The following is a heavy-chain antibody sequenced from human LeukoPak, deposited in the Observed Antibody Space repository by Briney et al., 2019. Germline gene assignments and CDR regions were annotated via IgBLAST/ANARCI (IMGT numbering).Heavy chain of an antibody. Sequence: ASVKLSCKVSGYTLTDLSMHWVRQAPGKGLEWMGGFDPEDGETIYAQKFQGRVTMTEDTSTDTDYMELSSLRSEDTAVYYCATPRDYDSSGYLNPLDYWGQGTLVTVSS. D-gene: IGHD3-22*01. J-gene: IGHJ4*02. CDR1: GYTLTDLS. CDR2: FDPEDGET. V-gene: IGHV1-24*01. CDR3: ATPRDYDSSGYLNPLDY.